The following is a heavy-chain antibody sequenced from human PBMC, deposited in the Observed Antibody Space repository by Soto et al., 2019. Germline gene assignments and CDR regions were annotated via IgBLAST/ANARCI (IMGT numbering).Heavy chain of an antibody. V-gene: IGHV4-34*01. D-gene: IGHD2-8*02. CDR2: IKHSGST. Sequence: PSETLSLTCAVFGGSFSGYYWTWIRQPPGTGLEGIGEIKHSGSTNYNPSLKSRVTISVDTSKNQFSLKLTSVTAADTAEYYCARDKITGLFDYWGQGTLVPVSS. J-gene: IGHJ4*02. CDR3: ARDKITGLFDY. CDR1: GGSFSGYY.